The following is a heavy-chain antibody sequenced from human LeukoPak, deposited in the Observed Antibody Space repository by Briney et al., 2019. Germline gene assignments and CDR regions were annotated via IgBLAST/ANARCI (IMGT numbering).Heavy chain of an antibody. J-gene: IGHJ5*02. CDR1: GGSISSGGYY. Sequence: SQTLSLTCTVSGGSISSGGYYWSWIRQHPGKGLEGIGYIYYSGSTYYNPSLKSRVTISVDTSKNQFSLKLSSVTAADTAVYYCARGYYDFWSGYYTDTWGQGTLVTVSS. CDR3: ARGYYDFWSGYYTDT. D-gene: IGHD3-3*01. CDR2: IYYSGST. V-gene: IGHV4-31*03.